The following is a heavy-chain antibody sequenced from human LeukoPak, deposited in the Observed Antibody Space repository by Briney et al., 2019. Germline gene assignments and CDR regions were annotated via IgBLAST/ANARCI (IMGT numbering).Heavy chain of an antibody. CDR1: GFTFSDYG. CDR2: IWYDGSNI. D-gene: IGHD2-21*01. CDR3: VRELPPVVQYYFDL. Sequence: PGRSLRLSCAASGFTFSDYGMHWVRQAPGKGLEWVAVIWYDGSNIYYADSVKGRFTISRDNSRNTLYLQMNSLRAEDTAVYYCVRELPPVVQYYFDLWGPGTPVTVSS. V-gene: IGHV3-33*01. J-gene: IGHJ4*02.